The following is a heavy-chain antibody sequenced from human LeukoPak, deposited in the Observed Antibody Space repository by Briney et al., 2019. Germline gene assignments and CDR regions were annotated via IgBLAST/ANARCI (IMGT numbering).Heavy chain of an antibody. D-gene: IGHD2-15*01. V-gene: IGHV4-30-4*01. Sequence: PSETLSLTCTVSGGSISSGDYYWSWIRQPPGKGLEWIGYIHYSGSTFYNSSLKSRVTISVDTSKNQFALKLSSVTAADTAVYYCVAVVAATGGNNWGQGTLVTVSS. J-gene: IGHJ4*02. CDR3: VAVVAATGGNN. CDR1: GGSISSGDYY. CDR2: IHYSGST.